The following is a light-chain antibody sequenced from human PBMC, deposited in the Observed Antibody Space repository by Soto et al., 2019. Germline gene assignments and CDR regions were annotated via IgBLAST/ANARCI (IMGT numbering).Light chain of an antibody. CDR2: AAS. V-gene: IGKV1-39*01. CDR1: QSISNH. Sequence: DIQMTQSPSSLSASVEDRVIITCRASQSISNHLNWYQQKPGKAPKLLIYAASSLRSGVPSRCSGSGSRTDFTLTICLLQPEDVATYYCQQSYSTPITFGQGTRLEIK. J-gene: IGKJ5*01. CDR3: QQSYSTPIT.